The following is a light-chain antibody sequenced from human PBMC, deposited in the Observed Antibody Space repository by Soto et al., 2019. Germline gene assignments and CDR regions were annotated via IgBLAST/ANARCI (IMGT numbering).Light chain of an antibody. Sequence: DIQMTQSPSSLSASVGDRVTITCRASQSISTYLNWYQQKPGKAPRLLIFAATRLQRGVPSRITGSGSGTDFTLTINSLQPEDFASYYCQQSYTTLMWTFGQGTRWISN. CDR1: QSISTY. V-gene: IGKV1-39*01. CDR2: AAT. J-gene: IGKJ1*01. CDR3: QQSYTTLMWT.